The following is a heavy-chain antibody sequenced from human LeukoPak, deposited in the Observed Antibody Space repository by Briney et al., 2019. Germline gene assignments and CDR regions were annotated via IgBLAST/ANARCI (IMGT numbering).Heavy chain of an antibody. CDR2: IYYSGST. CDR3: ARGRRIVVVIGATRTHRDYYMDV. J-gene: IGHJ6*03. D-gene: IGHD2-15*01. Sequence: SETLSLTCTVSGGSISSYYWSWIRQPPGKGLEWIGYIYYSGSTTYNPSLKSRVTISVDTSKNQFSLKLSSVTDEDTAVYYCARGRRIVVVIGATRTHRDYYMDVWGKGTTVTISS. V-gene: IGHV4-59*12. CDR1: GGSISSYY.